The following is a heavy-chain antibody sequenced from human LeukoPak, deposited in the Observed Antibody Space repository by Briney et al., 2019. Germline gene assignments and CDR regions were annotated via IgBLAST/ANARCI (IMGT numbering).Heavy chain of an antibody. V-gene: IGHV3-23*01. CDR1: GFTFSSYG. J-gene: IGHJ4*02. CDR2: ISGSGGST. Sequence: GGSLRLSCEASGFTFSSYGMSWVRQAPGKGLEWVSAISGSGGSTYYADSVKGRFTISRDNSKNTLYLQMNSLRAEDTAVYYCAKPAPNYHILTVYYFDYWGQGTLVTISS. D-gene: IGHD3-9*01. CDR3: AKPAPNYHILTVYYFDY.